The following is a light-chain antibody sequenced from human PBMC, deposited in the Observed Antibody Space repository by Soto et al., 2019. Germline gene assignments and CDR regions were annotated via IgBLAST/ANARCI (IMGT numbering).Light chain of an antibody. J-gene: IGKJ4*01. CDR3: QQYGSSPLLT. V-gene: IGKV3-20*01. Sequence: EILLTQPPGTLSLSPGERATLSCRASQSVSSSYLAWYQQKPGQAPRLLIYGASSRATGIPDRFSGSGSGTDFTLTISRLEPEDFAVYYCQQYGSSPLLTFGGGTKVDIK. CDR2: GAS. CDR1: QSVSSSY.